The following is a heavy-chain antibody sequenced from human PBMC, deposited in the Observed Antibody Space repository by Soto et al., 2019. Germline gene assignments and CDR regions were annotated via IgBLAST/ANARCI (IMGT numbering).Heavy chain of an antibody. V-gene: IGHV1-69*13. CDR1: GGTFSSYA. Sequence: SVKVSCKASGGTFSSYAISWVRQAPGQGLEWMGGIIPIFGTANYAQKFQGRVTITADESTSTAYMELRSLRSEDTAVYYCARNAAGSSSSGHYYYYYGMDVWGQGTTVTVSS. CDR3: ARNAAGSSSSGHYYYYYGMDV. D-gene: IGHD6-6*01. J-gene: IGHJ6*02. CDR2: IIPIFGTA.